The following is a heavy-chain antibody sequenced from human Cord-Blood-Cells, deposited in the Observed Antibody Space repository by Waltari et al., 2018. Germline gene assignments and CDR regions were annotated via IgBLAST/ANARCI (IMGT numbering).Heavy chain of an antibody. V-gene: IGHV1-24*01. CDR3: ATVRVGYSSIVGATTNWFDP. Sequence: QVQLVQSGAEVKKPGASVKVSCKVSGYTLTELSMHWVRQAPGKGLEWMGGFVPEDGETIYEQKFQGRVTMTEDTATDTAYMELSSLRSEDTAVYYCATVRVGYSSIVGATTNWFDPWGQGTLVTVSS. D-gene: IGHD1-26*01. CDR2: FVPEDGET. CDR1: GYTLTELS. J-gene: IGHJ5*02.